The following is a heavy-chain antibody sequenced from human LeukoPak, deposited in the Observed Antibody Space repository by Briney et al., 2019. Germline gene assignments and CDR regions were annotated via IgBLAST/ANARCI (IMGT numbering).Heavy chain of an antibody. Sequence: SETLSLTCTVSGGSVSSGAYYWSWLRQPPGKGLEWIGYIYDSGSTYYNPSLKSRVTISVDTSKNQFSLKLSSVTAADTAVYYCARYLTRSGWYSDLGGRGTLVTVSS. J-gene: IGHJ2*01. CDR2: IYDSGST. CDR3: ARYLTRSGWYSDL. CDR1: GGSVSSGAYY. V-gene: IGHV4-30-2*01. D-gene: IGHD2-2*01.